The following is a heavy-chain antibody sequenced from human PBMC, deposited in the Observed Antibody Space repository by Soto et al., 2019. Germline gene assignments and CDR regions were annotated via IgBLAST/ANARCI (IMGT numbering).Heavy chain of an antibody. D-gene: IGHD1-26*01. CDR3: ARSRGSYYTKFDA. V-gene: IGHV1-69*08. CDR2: IIPMLGAS. Sequence: QVQLEQSGAEVKKPGSSVKVSCKASGDTFTGYTVTWVRQAPGQGLEWVGRIIPMLGASNYALRFQGRVSIMADKSTDTVYMEGMRLTSEDTAVYYCARSRGSYYTKFDAWGQGTLVTVSS. CDR1: GDTFTGYT. J-gene: IGHJ5*02.